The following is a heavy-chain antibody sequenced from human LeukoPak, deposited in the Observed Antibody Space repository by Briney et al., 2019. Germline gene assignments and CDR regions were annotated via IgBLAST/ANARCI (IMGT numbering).Heavy chain of an antibody. D-gene: IGHD5-12*01. V-gene: IGHV4-59*08. J-gene: IGHJ3*02. Sequence: PSETLSLTCTVSGGSISSYYWSWIRQPPGKGLEWIGYIYYSGSTNYNPSLKSRVTISVDTSKNQFSLKLSSVTAADTAVYYCARHGPRWLKLKDAFDIWGQGTMVTVSS. CDR2: IYYSGST. CDR1: GGSISSYY. CDR3: ARHGPRWLKLKDAFDI.